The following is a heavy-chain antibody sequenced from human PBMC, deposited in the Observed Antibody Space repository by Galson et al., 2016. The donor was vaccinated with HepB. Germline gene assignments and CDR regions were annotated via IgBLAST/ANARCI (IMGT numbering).Heavy chain of an antibody. Sequence: QSGAEVKKPGESLKISCKGSGYAFSSKWIGWVRQMPGKGLEWMGIIYPIDSDTRYSPSFRGQATISADKSISTAYLQWSSLKASDTALFYCVRHVIASRGARVLGDWGQGTLVTVSS. V-gene: IGHV5-51*01. J-gene: IGHJ4*02. CDR3: VRHVIASRGARVLGD. D-gene: IGHD2-15*01. CDR2: IYPIDSDT. CDR1: GYAFSSKW.